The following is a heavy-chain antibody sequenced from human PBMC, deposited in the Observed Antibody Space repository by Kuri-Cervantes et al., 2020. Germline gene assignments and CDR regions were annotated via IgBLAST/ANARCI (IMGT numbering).Heavy chain of an antibody. J-gene: IGHJ4*02. CDR3: ARVGYYYDSSGYLRWGVAFDY. D-gene: IGHD3-22*01. V-gene: IGHV1-3*02. CDR1: GYTFTSYA. Sequence: ASVKVSCKASGYTFTSYAMHWVRQAPGQRLEWMGWSNAGNGNTKYSQEFQGRVTITRDTSASTAYMELRSLRSDDTAVYYCARVGYYYDSSGYLRWGVAFDYWGQGTLVTVSS. CDR2: SNAGNGNT.